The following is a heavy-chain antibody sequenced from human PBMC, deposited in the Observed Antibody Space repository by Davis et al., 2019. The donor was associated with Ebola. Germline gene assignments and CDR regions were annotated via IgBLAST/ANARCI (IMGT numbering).Heavy chain of an antibody. V-gene: IGHV4-34*01. CDR2: INHSGIT. Sequence: MPSETLSLTCAVYGGSFSGYYWSWIRQPPGKGLEWIGEINHSGITYYNPSLKSRLTISADTSKNQFSLKVTSVTAADTAVYYCARRTTSGWVTVWFDPWGQGTLVTVPS. J-gene: IGHJ5*02. CDR1: GGSFSGYY. D-gene: IGHD6-19*01. CDR3: ARRTTSGWVTVWFDP.